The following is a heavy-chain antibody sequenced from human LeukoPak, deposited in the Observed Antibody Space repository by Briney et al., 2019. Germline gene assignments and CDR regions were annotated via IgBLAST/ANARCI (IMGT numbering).Heavy chain of an antibody. J-gene: IGHJ4*02. Sequence: SETLSLTCTVSGGSISSYYWSWIRQPPGKGLEWIGYIFHSATTNYNPSLKSRVTISVDTSKNQFSLKLSSVTAADTAVYYCARAPDFDWLLTPHFDYWGQGTLVTVSS. CDR3: ARAPDFDWLLTPHFDY. V-gene: IGHV4-59*12. CDR1: GGSISSYY. CDR2: IFHSATT. D-gene: IGHD3-9*01.